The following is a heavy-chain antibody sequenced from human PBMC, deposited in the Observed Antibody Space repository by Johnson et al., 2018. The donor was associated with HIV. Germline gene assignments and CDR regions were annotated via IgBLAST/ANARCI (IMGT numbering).Heavy chain of an antibody. D-gene: IGHD1-26*01. CDR2: IYSGGST. CDR1: GFTVSSNY. V-gene: IGHV3-66*02. Sequence: VQLVESWGGLVQPGGSLRLSCAASGFTVSSNYMSWVRQAPGKGLEWVSVIYSGGSTYYADSVKGRFTISRDNSKNTLYLQMNSLRAEDTAVYYCARDLGPGDYSGSYSDAFDIWGQGTMVTVSS. J-gene: IGHJ3*02. CDR3: ARDLGPGDYSGSYSDAFDI.